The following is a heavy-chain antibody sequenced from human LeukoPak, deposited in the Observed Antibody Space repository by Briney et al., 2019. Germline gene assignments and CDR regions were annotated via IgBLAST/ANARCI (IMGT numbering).Heavy chain of an antibody. Sequence: SETLSLTCTVSGGSISSGDYYWSWIRQPPGKGLEWIGYIYYSGSTYYNPPLKSRVTISVDTSKNQFSLKLSSATAADTAVYYCARGTMVRGALFDYWGQGTLVTVSS. D-gene: IGHD3-10*01. CDR1: GGSISSGDYY. J-gene: IGHJ4*02. V-gene: IGHV4-30-4*01. CDR3: ARGTMVRGALFDY. CDR2: IYYSGST.